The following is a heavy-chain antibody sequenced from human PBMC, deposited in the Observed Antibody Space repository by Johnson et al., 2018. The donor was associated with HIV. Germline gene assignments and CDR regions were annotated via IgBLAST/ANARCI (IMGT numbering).Heavy chain of an antibody. Sequence: VQLVESGGGLIQPGGSLRLSCAASGFSVSNNYMNWVRQAPGKGLEWVSVIYGGGTIYYADSVKGRFTIYRDNAKNSLYLQMNSLRAEDTAVYYCARVMQADAFDIWCQGTMVTVSS. CDR3: ARVMQADAFDI. V-gene: IGHV3-53*01. J-gene: IGHJ3*02. CDR1: GFSVSNNY. D-gene: IGHD2-8*01. CDR2: IYGGGTI.